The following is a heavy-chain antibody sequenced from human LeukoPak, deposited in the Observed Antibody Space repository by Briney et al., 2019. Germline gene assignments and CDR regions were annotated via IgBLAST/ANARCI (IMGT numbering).Heavy chain of an antibody. Sequence: PGGSLRLSCAASGFTFSGYDMSWVRQAPGQGLEWVSYTSSSSSTIYYGDSVKSRFTISRDNAKNSLYLQMNSLRGEDTAVYYCARLRYYGMDVWGQGTTVTVSS. CDR1: GFTFSGYD. CDR3: ARLRYYGMDV. J-gene: IGHJ6*02. V-gene: IGHV3-48*04. CDR2: TSSSSSTI.